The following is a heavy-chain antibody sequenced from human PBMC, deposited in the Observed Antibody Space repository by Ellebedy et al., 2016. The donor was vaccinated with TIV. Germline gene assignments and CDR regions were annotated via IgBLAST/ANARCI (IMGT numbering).Heavy chain of an antibody. V-gene: IGHV3-33*01. CDR1: GFNFNMYG. D-gene: IGHD2-15*01. J-gene: IGHJ4*02. Sequence: PGGSLRLSCEASGFNFNMYGMHWVRQAPGKGLEWVAALWYVGSNDNYADSVKGRFTISRDKSLHLQMNSLRADDTAVYYCARDPGVLPGGGLDYWGQGTLVTVSS. CDR2: LWYVGSND. CDR3: ARDPGVLPGGGLDY.